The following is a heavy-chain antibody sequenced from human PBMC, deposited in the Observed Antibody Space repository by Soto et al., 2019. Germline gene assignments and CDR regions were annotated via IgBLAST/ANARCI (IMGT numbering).Heavy chain of an antibody. Sequence: GSLRLSCAASGFTFSSYAMSWFRQAPGKGLEWVSAISGSGGSTYYADSVKGRFTISRDNSKNTLYLQMNSLRAEDTAVYYCAKDKSGSYSRYYGMDVWGQGTTVTVSS. CDR1: GFTFSSYA. CDR2: ISGSGGST. J-gene: IGHJ6*02. CDR3: AKDKSGSYSRYYGMDV. D-gene: IGHD1-26*01. V-gene: IGHV3-23*01.